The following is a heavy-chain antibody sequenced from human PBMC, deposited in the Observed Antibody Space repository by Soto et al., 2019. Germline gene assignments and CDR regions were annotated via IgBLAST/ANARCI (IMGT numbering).Heavy chain of an antibody. J-gene: IGHJ4*02. CDR1: GYTFTSYG. CDR2: ISAYNGNT. V-gene: IGHV1-18*01. Sequence: ASVKVSCKASGYTFTSYGISWVRQAPGQGLEWMGWISAYNGNTNYAQKLQGRVTMTTDTSTSTAYMELRSLRSDDTAVYYCARVYDFWSGYYREWCFDYWGQGTLVTVSS. CDR3: ARVYDFWSGYYREWCFDY. D-gene: IGHD3-3*01.